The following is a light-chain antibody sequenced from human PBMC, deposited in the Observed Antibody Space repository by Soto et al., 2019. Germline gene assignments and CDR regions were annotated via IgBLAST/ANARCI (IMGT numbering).Light chain of an antibody. J-gene: IGKJ5*01. CDR2: DAS. CDR1: QSVSSY. Sequence: EVVMTQSPATLSLSPGERATLSFRASQSVSSYLAWYQQKPGQAPRLLIYDASNRATGIPARFSGSGSGTDFTLTISSLEPEDFAVYYCQQRSDWPSFGQGRRLEIK. V-gene: IGKV3-11*01. CDR3: QQRSDWPS.